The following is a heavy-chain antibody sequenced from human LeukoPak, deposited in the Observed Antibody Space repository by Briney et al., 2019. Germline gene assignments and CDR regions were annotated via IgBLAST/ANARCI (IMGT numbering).Heavy chain of an antibody. Sequence: NPGGSLRLSCAASGFTFSDYYVSWIRQAPGKGLEWVSYISSSGSTIYYADSVKGRFTISRDNAKNSLYLQMNSLRAEDTAVYYCARGGPPYYDFWSGYYHYYFDYWGQGTLVTVSS. CDR1: GFTFSDYY. J-gene: IGHJ4*02. CDR2: ISSSGSTI. CDR3: ARGGPPYYDFWSGYYHYYFDY. V-gene: IGHV3-11*04. D-gene: IGHD3-3*01.